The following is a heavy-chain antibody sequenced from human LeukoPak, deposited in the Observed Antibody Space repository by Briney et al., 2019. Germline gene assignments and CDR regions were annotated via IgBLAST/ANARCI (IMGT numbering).Heavy chain of an antibody. V-gene: IGHV3-30-3*01. CDR3: AKDQGEFGELSGMDV. CDR1: GFTFSSYA. CDR2: ISYDGSNK. D-gene: IGHD3-10*01. Sequence: GGSLRLSCAASGFTFSSYAMHWVRQAPGKGLEWVAVISYDGSNKYYADSVKGRFTISRDNSKNTLYLQMNSLRAEDTAVYYCAKDQGEFGELSGMDVWGQGTTVTVSS. J-gene: IGHJ6*02.